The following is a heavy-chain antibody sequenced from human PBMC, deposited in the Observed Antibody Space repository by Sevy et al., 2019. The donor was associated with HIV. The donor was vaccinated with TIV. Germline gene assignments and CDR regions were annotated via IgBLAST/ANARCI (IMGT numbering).Heavy chain of an antibody. Sequence: GGSLRLSCAASGFTVNSNYMTWVRQAPGKGLEGASVIHSDVTTYHADSVKDRFTISRDNFKNTLYLHMSSLRAEDTAVYYCARGKSGYGYALNYWGQGTLVTVSS. J-gene: IGHJ4*02. V-gene: IGHV3-66*01. CDR1: GFTVNSNY. D-gene: IGHD5-18*01. CDR3: ARGKSGYGYALNY. CDR2: IHSDVTT.